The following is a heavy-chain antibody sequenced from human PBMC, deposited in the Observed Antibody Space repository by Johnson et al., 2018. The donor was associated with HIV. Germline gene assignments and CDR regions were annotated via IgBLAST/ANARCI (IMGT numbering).Heavy chain of an antibody. V-gene: IGHV3-30*02. CDR1: GFTFSNYG. CDR2: IRYDGSDK. D-gene: IGHD5-24*01. J-gene: IGHJ3*02. Sequence: QVQLVESGGGVVQPGGSLRLSCAASGFTFSNYGMHWVRQAPGKGLEWVAFIRYDGSDKYYEDSVKGRFTVSRDNSKNMLYLQMNGLGPEDTAVYYCAKDGRDDLRAFDIWGQGTMVTVSS. CDR3: AKDGRDDLRAFDI.